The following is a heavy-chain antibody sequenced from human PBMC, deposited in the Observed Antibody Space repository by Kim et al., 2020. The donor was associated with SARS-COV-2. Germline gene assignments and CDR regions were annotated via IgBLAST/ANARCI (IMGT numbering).Heavy chain of an antibody. Sequence: GGSLRLSCAASGFTFSSYAMSWVRQAPGKGLEWVSAISGSGGSTYYADSVKGRFTISRDNSKNTRYLQMNSLKAEDTAVNYCAKGRNPYDYGSGSTCVVWGPGTTVTLCS. D-gene: IGHD3-10*01. CDR3: AKGRNPYDYGSGSTCVV. CDR1: GFTFSSYA. V-gene: IGHV3-23*01. CDR2: ISGSGGST. J-gene: IGHJ6*02.